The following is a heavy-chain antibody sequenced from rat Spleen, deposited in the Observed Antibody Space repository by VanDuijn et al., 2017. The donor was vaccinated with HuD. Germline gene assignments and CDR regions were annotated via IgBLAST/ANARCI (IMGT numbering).Heavy chain of an antibody. Sequence: EVQLVESGGGLIQPGRSLKLSCAASGFTFDDYHMAWVRQATTKGLEWVATISYDGSSTYYRDSVKGRFTISRDNAKSNLDLQMDSLRSEDTATYYCTREYRYFFDYWGQGVMVTVSS. CDR2: ISYDGSST. J-gene: IGHJ2*01. CDR1: GFTFDDYH. D-gene: IGHD1-5*01. CDR3: TREYRYFFDY. V-gene: IGHV5-20*01.